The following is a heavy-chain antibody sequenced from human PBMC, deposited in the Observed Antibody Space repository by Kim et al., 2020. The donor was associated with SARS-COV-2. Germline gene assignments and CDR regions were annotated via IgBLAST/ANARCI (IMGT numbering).Heavy chain of an antibody. D-gene: IGHD6-6*01. Sequence: SETLSLTCAVYGGSFSGYYWSWIRQPPGKGLEWIGEINHSGSTNYNPSLKSRVTISVDTSKNQFSLKLSSVTAADTAVYYCARGGNLSYSSSSGSGVAGFDYWGQGTLVTVSS. J-gene: IGHJ4*02. CDR1: GGSFSGYY. V-gene: IGHV4-34*01. CDR3: ARGGNLSYSSSSGSGVAGFDY. CDR2: INHSGST.